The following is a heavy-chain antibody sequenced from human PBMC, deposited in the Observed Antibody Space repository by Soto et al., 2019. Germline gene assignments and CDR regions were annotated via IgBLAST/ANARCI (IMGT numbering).Heavy chain of an antibody. CDR1: GVSMRSYY. CDR2: IHTTDGT. Sequence: ESLSLSCAVSGVSMRSYYWSWIRQPAGKGMEWIGRIHTTDGTNYNPSLKSRVTMSIDTSNNQFSLKLSSLTAADTAVYYCARALSSAAGLYFDFWGQGTLVTVSS. CDR3: ARALSSAAGLYFDF. J-gene: IGHJ4*02. D-gene: IGHD6-13*01. V-gene: IGHV4-4*07.